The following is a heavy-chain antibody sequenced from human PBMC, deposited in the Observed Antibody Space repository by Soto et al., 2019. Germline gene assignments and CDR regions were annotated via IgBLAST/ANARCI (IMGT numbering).Heavy chain of an antibody. CDR2: IYHSGST. Sequence: SETLSLTCTVSGGSISGSTSYWGWIRQPPGKGLEWIGSIYHSGSTYYSPSLKSRVTISADTSKNQFSLKLSSVTAADPAVYYCATTHCSTTSCPSHYWGQGALVTVSS. CDR3: ATTHCSTTSCPSHY. J-gene: IGHJ4*02. V-gene: IGHV4-39*01. D-gene: IGHD2-2*01. CDR1: GGSISGSTSY.